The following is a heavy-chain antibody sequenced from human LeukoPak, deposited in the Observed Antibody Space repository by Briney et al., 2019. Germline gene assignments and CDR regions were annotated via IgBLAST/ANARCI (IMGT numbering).Heavy chain of an antibody. CDR2: INSDGSST. Sequence: GGSLRLSCAASGFTFSSYWMHWVRQAPGKGLVWVSRINSDGSSTSYADSVKGRFTISRDNAKNTLYLQMNGLRAEDTAVYYCARAGGGYYYMDVWGKGTTVTVSS. J-gene: IGHJ6*03. D-gene: IGHD6-25*01. CDR3: ARAGGGYYYMDV. CDR1: GFTFSSYW. V-gene: IGHV3-74*01.